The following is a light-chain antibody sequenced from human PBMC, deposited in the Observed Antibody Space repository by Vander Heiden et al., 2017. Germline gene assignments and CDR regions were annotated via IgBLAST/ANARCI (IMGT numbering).Light chain of an antibody. CDR1: QSISSY. J-gene: IGKJ1*01. CDR2: AAA. V-gene: IGKV1-39*01. Sequence: DIQMTQSPSSLSASVGDRVTITCRTSQSISSYLNWYQQKPGKAPKLLIYAAASIQGGVPSRLSGSGSGADFTLTISSLQPEDFAAYYCRQSYSTLWTFGQGTKVEIK. CDR3: RQSYSTLWT.